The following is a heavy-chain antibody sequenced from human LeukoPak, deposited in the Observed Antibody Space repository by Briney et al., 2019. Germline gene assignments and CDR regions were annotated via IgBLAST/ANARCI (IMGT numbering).Heavy chain of an antibody. CDR1: GFTFSNYW. D-gene: IGHD3-22*01. J-gene: IGHJ4*02. Sequence: GGSLRLSCAASGFTFSNYWMSWVRQVPGKGLEWVANIKQDGDVKYYVDSVKGRFTSSRDNAKNSLYLQMDSLRAEDTAVYYCARLRFDSSGNRHFDYWGQGTLVTVSS. V-gene: IGHV3-7*01. CDR3: ARLRFDSSGNRHFDY. CDR2: IKQDGDVK.